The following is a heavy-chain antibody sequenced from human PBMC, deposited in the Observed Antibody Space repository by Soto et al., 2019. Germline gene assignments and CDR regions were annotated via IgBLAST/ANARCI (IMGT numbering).Heavy chain of an antibody. D-gene: IGHD3-9*01. J-gene: IGHJ5*02. V-gene: IGHV3-30*03. CDR3: ARELVLRYFDWSPSYSWFDP. CDR1: GVSFNSYD. CDR2: ISYDGSNT. Sequence: GGSLRLSCAASGVSFNSYDMHWVRQAPGKGPEWVAIISYDGSNTYYSDSVRGRFTISRDNSKDTLYLQMHSLRSEDTAIYYCARELVLRYFDWSPSYSWFDPRGQGTLVTVSS.